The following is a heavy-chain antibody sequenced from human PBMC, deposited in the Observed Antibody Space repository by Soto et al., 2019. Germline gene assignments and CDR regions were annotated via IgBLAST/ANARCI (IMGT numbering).Heavy chain of an antibody. CDR3: AREYCTSDSRYGHDS. Sequence: ASVKVSCKASGYTFTSYGISWVRQAPGQGLEWMGWINIDNGNTNFAQKFQGRVTMTTDTSTTSARIVYMEVRSLRSDDTAVYYCAREYCTSDSRYGHDSWALGTLVTVSS. V-gene: IGHV1-18*01. CDR1: GYTFTSYG. CDR2: INIDNGNT. J-gene: IGHJ5*02. D-gene: IGHD2-2*01.